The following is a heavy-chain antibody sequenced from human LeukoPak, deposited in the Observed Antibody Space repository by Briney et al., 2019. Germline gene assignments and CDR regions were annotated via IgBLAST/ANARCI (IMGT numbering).Heavy chain of an antibody. J-gene: IGHJ6*02. CDR3: ARYGMVATLAYYGMDV. D-gene: IGHD5-12*01. CDR2: IIPIFGTA. Sequence: GASVKVSCKASGGTFSSYAISWVRQAPGQGLEWMGGIIPIFGTANYAQKFQGRVTITADESTSTAYMELSSLRSEDTAVYYCARYGMVATLAYYGMDVWGQGTTVTVSS. V-gene: IGHV1-69*13. CDR1: GGTFSSYA.